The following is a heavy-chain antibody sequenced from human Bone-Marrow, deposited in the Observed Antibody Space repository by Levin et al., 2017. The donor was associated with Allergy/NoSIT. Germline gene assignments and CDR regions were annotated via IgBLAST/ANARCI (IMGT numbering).Heavy chain of an antibody. CDR1: GYTFIKYA. D-gene: IGHD2-8*02. CDR3: ARDFNERVGTGSLGFDY. J-gene: IGHJ4*02. CDR2: INTNTGNP. V-gene: IGHV7-4-1*02. Sequence: ASVKVSCKASGYTFIKYAINWLRQAPGQGLEWMGWINTNTGNPTYAQGFTGRFVFSLDTSVSTAYLQITSLKAEDTAVYYCARDFNERVGTGSLGFDYWGQGTLVTVSS.